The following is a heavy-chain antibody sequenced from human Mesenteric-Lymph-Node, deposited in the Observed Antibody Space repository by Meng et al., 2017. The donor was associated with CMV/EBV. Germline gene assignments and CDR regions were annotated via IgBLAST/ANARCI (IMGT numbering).Heavy chain of an antibody. CDR3: ARHQRWLKSEGGFNY. J-gene: IGHJ4*02. CDR2: INHSGST. D-gene: IGHD4-23*01. CDR1: GGSFSGYY. V-gene: IGHV4-34*01. Sequence: LRQWGAGLVKPSETLSLTCAFYGGSFSGYYWSWIRQPPGKGLEWIGEINHSGSTNYNPSLKSRVTISVDTSKNQFSLKLSSVTAADTAVYYCARHQRWLKSEGGFNYWGQGTLVTVS.